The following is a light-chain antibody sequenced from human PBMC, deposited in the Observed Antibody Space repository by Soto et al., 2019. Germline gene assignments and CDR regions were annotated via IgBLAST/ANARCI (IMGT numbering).Light chain of an antibody. V-gene: IGLV1-51*01. CDR1: SSNIGNNY. J-gene: IGLJ1*01. CDR3: GAWDGSLRLYV. Sequence: QSVLTQPPSVSAAPGQTVTISCSGSSSNIGNNYVSWYQQVPGAAPKLLIYDSNKRPSGIPERFSASKSGTSATLAITGLQTGDEADYYCGAWDGSLRLYVFGSGTKVT. CDR2: DSN.